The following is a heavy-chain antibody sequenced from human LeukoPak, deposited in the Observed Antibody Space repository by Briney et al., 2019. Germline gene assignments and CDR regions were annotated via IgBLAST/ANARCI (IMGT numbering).Heavy chain of an antibody. CDR3: ARVLAVLPDSAFDI. CDR1: GFTFSSYA. Sequence: GGSLRLSCAASGFTFSSYAMHWARQAPGKGLEWVAVISYDGSNKYYADSVKGRFTISRDNSKNTLYLQMNSLRAEDTAVYYCARVLAVLPDSAFDIWGQGTMVTVSS. V-gene: IGHV3-30-3*01. CDR2: ISYDGSNK. D-gene: IGHD4/OR15-4a*01. J-gene: IGHJ3*02.